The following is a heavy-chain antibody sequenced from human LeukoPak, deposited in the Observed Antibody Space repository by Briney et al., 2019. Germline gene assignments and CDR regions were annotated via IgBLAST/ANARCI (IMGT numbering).Heavy chain of an antibody. CDR1: GGSISSGSYY. J-gene: IGHJ5*02. Sequence: SQTLSLTCTVSGGSISSGSYYWSWIRQPAGKGLEWIGRIYSSGSTNYNPSLKSRVTISVDTSKNQFSLKLSSVTAADTAVYYCARDQRQWLANNWFDPWGQGTLVTVSS. V-gene: IGHV4-61*02. CDR2: IYSSGST. CDR3: ARDQRQWLANNWFDP. D-gene: IGHD6-19*01.